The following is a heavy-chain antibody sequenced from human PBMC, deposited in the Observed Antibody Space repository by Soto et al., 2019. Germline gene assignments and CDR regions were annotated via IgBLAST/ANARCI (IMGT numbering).Heavy chain of an antibody. CDR2: IKQDGSEK. Sequence: PGGSLRLFCAASGFTFSTYWMSWVRQAPGKGLEGVANIKQDGSEKYYVDSVKGRFTISRDNAKNSLYLQMNSLRAEDTAVYYCARDETYYYGSGPVGGQGTLVTVSS. V-gene: IGHV3-7*01. CDR3: ARDETYYYGSGPV. J-gene: IGHJ4*02. D-gene: IGHD3-10*01. CDR1: GFTFSTYW.